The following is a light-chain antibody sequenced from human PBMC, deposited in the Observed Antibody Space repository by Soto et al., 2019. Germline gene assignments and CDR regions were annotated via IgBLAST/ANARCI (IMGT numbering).Light chain of an antibody. J-gene: IGKJ1*01. Sequence: ETMMSKTRAKLSVSPGERATLSCRASQSVSSNLAWYQQKPGQAPRLLIYGASTRATGIPARFSGSGSGTDFTLTCTILEPEDFAFYYLRLRGVLPVSFGLGTKVDIK. V-gene: IGKV3-15*01. CDR3: RLRGVLPVS. CDR2: GAS. CDR1: QSVSSN.